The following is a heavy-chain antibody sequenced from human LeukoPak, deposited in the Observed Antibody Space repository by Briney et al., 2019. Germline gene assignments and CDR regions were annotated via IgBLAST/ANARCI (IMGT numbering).Heavy chain of an antibody. J-gene: IGHJ4*02. D-gene: IGHD2-15*01. CDR1: GYSFTSYW. CDR3: ARQDPVVVAAVDY. Sequence: GESLKISCKGSGYSFTSYWIGWVRQMPGKGLGWMGIIYPGDSDTRYSPSFQGQVTISADKSISTAYLQWSSLKASDAAMYYCARQDPVVVAAVDYWGQGTLVAVSS. CDR2: IYPGDSDT. V-gene: IGHV5-51*01.